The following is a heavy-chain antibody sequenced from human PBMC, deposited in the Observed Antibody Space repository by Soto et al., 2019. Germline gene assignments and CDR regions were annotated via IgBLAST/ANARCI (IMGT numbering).Heavy chain of an antibody. Sequence: PGGSLKLSCAGSGFTFGDSYMSWIRQAPGKGLEWLSYISPGSRYPAYADSVKGRFTISRDNAKRSLYLQMMSLTAEDTAIYYCVRGGGGGLFDPWGQGTMVTVSS. CDR3: VRGGGGGLFDP. CDR1: GFTFGDSY. CDR2: ISPGSRYP. V-gene: IGHV3-11*06. D-gene: IGHD2-15*01. J-gene: IGHJ5*02.